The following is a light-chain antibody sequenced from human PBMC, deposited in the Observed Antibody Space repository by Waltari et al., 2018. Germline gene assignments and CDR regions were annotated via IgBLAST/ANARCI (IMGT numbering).Light chain of an antibody. CDR3: QHFNSYPFI. V-gene: IGKV1-5*03. CDR1: QSIGNY. CDR2: MAS. J-gene: IGKJ2*01. Sequence: DIQMTQSPSTLSASVGDRVTITCRASQSIGNYLAWYQQKPGKAPKLLIFMASTLQREVPSGFSGSGSGTELALTISGLQADDFATYFCQHFNSYPFIFGRGTKLEIK.